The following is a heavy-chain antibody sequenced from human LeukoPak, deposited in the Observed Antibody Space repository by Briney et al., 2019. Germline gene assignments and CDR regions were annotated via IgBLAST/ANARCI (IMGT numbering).Heavy chain of an antibody. CDR1: GFTFSSYA. Sequence: GGSMRLSCAASGFTFSSYAMSWVRQAPGKVLEWVSAISGSGGSTFYADFVKGRLSISRDNSKDTLYLQMNILRAEDTSVYYCAKGKPTGYSSDPDAFDIWGQGTMVTVSS. CDR3: AKGKPTGYSSDPDAFDI. CDR2: ISGSGGST. J-gene: IGHJ3*02. V-gene: IGHV3-23*01. D-gene: IGHD6-25*01.